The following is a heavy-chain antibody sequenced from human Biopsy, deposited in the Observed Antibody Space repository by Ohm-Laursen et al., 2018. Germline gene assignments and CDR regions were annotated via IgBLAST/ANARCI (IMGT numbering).Heavy chain of an antibody. CDR1: GGSMSDHY. CDR3: GRVWLWRGYGMDV. V-gene: IGHV4-59*11. D-gene: IGHD6-19*01. J-gene: IGHJ6*02. Sequence: SDTLSLTCTVSGGSMSDHYWSWLRQTPGKGLEWLGYIYYTGKTTYNPSLESRITISVDTSKNKFSLQLDSTTAADTAVYYCGRVWLWRGYGMDVWGQGTTVTVSS. CDR2: IYYTGKT.